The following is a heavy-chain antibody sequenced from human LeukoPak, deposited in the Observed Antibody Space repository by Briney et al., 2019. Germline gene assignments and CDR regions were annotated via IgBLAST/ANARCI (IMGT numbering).Heavy chain of an antibody. CDR3: ARGADGDSNYYYYYMDV. D-gene: IGHD4-17*01. CDR2: SYSSGST. Sequence: PSETLSLTCTVSGGSISSYYWSWIRQPAGTGLEWIGRSYSSGSTNYNPSLKSRVTMSVDTSKNQFSLKLSSVTAADTAVYYCARGADGDSNYYYYYMDVWGKGTTVTISS. J-gene: IGHJ6*03. CDR1: GGSISSYY. V-gene: IGHV4-4*07.